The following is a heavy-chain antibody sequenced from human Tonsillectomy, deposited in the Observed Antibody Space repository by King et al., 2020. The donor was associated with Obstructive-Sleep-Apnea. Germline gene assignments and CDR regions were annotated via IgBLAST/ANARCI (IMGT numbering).Heavy chain of an antibody. CDR1: GFSLSTSGMC. J-gene: IGHJ4*02. Sequence: VTLKESGPALVKPTQTLTLTCTFSGFSLSTSGMCVSWIRQPPGKALEWLARIDWDDDKYYSTSLKTRLTISKDTSKNQVVLTMTNMDPVDTATYYCARMDILTGYSNPINYQFFFDYWGQGTLVTVSS. CDR2: IDWDDDK. D-gene: IGHD3-9*01. V-gene: IGHV2-70*11. CDR3: ARMDILTGYSNPINYQFFFDY.